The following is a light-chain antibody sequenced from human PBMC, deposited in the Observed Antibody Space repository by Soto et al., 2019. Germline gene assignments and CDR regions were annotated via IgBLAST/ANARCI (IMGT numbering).Light chain of an antibody. J-gene: IGLJ2*01. CDR2: SNN. CDR3: AAWDGSLNGVV. CDR1: SSNIGSNA. Sequence: SVLTQPPSASGTPGQRVTISCSGGSSNIGSNAVNWYQQLPGTAPKLLIYSNNQRPSGVPDRFSGSKSGTSASLAISGLQSEDEADYYCAAWDGSLNGVVFGGGTKLTVL. V-gene: IGLV1-44*01.